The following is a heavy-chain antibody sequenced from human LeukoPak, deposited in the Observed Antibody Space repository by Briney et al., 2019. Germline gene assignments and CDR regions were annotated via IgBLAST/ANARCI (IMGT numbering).Heavy chain of an antibody. J-gene: IGHJ5*02. D-gene: IGHD2-2*01. CDR1: GFTFSDYY. Sequence: GGSLRLPCAASGFTFSDYYMSWIRQAPGKGLEWVSYISSSGSTIYYADSVKGRFTISRDNVKNSLYLQMNSLRAEDTAVYYCATNKYCSSTSCARQNWSGPWGQGTLVTVSS. V-gene: IGHV3-11*01. CDR3: ATNKYCSSTSCARQNWSGP. CDR2: ISSSGSTI.